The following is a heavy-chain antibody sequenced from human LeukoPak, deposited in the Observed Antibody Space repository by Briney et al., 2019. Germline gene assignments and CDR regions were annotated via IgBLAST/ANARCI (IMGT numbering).Heavy chain of an antibody. V-gene: IGHV6-1*01. J-gene: IGHJ5*02. CDR2: TYYRSKWYY. CDR3: ARDIAARRSGWFDP. Sequence: SQTLSLTCAISGDSISSNSVAWNWIGQSPSRGLEWLGRTYYRSKWYYDYAVAVKSRITINPDTSKNQFSLQLNSVTPEDTAVYYCARDIAARRSGWFDPWGQGTLVTVSS. CDR1: GDSISSNSVA. D-gene: IGHD6-13*01.